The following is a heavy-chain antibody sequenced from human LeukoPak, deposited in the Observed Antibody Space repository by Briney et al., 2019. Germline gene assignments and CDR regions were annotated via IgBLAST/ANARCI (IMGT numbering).Heavy chain of an antibody. CDR2: ISPNDTDI. J-gene: IGHJ4*02. V-gene: IGHV3-11*01. CDR3: ASGSSSVGY. CDR1: GFIFSDYY. D-gene: IGHD6-6*01. Sequence: PGGSLRLSCAASGFIFSDYYMSWIRQSPGKGLEWISYISPNDTDIYSIDSVRGRFIISRDNAKNSLYLQMNSLRAEDTAVYYCASGSSSVGYWGQGTLVTVSS.